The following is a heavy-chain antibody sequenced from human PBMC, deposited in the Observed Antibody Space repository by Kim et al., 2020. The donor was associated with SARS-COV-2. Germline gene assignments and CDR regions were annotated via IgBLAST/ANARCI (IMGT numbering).Heavy chain of an antibody. D-gene: IGHD3-10*01. CDR1: GFTFSGCW. J-gene: IGHJ4*02. Sequence: GGSLRLSCAASGFTFSGCWMHWVRQTPGKGLVWVSSIDGEGRNTNYADSVKGRFTISRDNAKDTLYLQMSSLRAEDTAVYYCVRVYSSGTYYLFDYWGQGTLVTVSS. V-gene: IGHV3-74*01. CDR2: IDGEGRNT. CDR3: VRVYSSGTYYLFDY.